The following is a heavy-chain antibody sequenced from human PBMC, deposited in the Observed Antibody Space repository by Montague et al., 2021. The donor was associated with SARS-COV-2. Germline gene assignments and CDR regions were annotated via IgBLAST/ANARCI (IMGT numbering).Heavy chain of an antibody. CDR3: ASAPRYSFGFWAY. J-gene: IGHJ4*02. Sequence: SETLSLTCAVYGASSSNYYWSWIRQSPGKGLELVGEINHSGYTDYNPSLGSRLTISLDSSKKQFSLKMTSVTAADTAIYYCASAPRYSFGFWAYWGQGTLVSVSS. V-gene: IGHV4-34*01. CDR2: INHSGYT. CDR1: GASSSNYY. D-gene: IGHD5-12*01.